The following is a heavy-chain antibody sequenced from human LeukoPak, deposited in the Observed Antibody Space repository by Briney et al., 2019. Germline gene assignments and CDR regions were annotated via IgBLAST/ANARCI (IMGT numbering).Heavy chain of an antibody. D-gene: IGHD2-8*01. CDR2: INHSGST. CDR1: GGSFSGYY. J-gene: IGHJ5*02. V-gene: IGHV4-34*01. CDR3: ARHAPLPEDWFDP. Sequence: SETLSLTCAVYGGSFSGYYWSWIRQPPGKGLEWIGEINHSGSTNYNPSLKSRVTISVDTSKNQFSLKLSSVTAADTAVYCCARHAPLPEDWFDPWGQGTLVTVSS.